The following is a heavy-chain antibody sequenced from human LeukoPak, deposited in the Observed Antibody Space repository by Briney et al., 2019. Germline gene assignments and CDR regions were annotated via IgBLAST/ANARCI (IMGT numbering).Heavy chain of an antibody. CDR3: ARGGRELLIDY. CDR1: GGSISSYY. V-gene: IGHV4-59*01. Sequence: SETLSLTCTVSGGSISSYYWSRIRQPPGKGLEWIGYIYYSGSTNYNPSLKSRVTISVDTSKNQFSLKLSSVTAADTAVYYCARGGRELLIDYWGQGTLVTVSS. D-gene: IGHD1-26*01. J-gene: IGHJ4*02. CDR2: IYYSGST.